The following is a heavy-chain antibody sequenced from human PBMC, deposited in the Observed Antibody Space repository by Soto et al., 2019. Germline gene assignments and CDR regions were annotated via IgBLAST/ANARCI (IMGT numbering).Heavy chain of an antibody. D-gene: IGHD6-13*01. J-gene: IGHJ3*02. V-gene: IGHV6-1*01. CDR1: GDRVSSNSAS. Sequence: PSQTLPLTCAISGDRVSSNSASWYCIWQFPSKVLEWLGRTYYRSKWYNDYAVSVKSRITINPGTSKNQFSLQLNSVTPEDTAVYYCARDTPLSVFSRCWSTGVAFDNWGQG. CDR2: TYYRSKWYN. CDR3: ARDTPLSVFSRCWSTGVAFDN.